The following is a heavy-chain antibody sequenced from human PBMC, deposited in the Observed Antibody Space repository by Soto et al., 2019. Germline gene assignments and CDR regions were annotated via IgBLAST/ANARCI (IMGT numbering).Heavy chain of an antibody. J-gene: IGHJ6*02. D-gene: IGHD3-10*01. CDR2: INVYNGNT. V-gene: IGHV1-18*01. Sequence: QVQLVQSGAEVKKPGASVKVSCKASGYTFTNYGISWVRQAPGQGLEWMGWINVYNGNTNHQQSPQGRVTITTDTSXXTXYXXLRSLSSDDTAVYYCARYMVRGGLPNYYYYYGMDVWGQGTTVTVSS. CDR1: GYTFTNYG. CDR3: ARYMVRGGLPNYYYYYGMDV.